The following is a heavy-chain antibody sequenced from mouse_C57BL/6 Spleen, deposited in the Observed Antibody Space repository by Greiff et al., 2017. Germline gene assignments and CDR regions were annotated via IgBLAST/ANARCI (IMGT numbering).Heavy chain of an antibody. D-gene: IGHD1-1*01. CDR3: AGPGYYSSSFPWFAY. CDR2: ISSGSSTI. J-gene: IGHJ3*01. Sequence: EVQGVESGGGLVKPGGSLKLSCAASGFTFSDYGMPWVRQAPEKGLEWVASISSGSSTIYYPDTVKGRFTISRDNAKNTLFLQMTSLRSEDTAMYYGAGPGYYSSSFPWFAYWGQGTLVTVSA. CDR1: GFTFSDYG. V-gene: IGHV5-17*01.